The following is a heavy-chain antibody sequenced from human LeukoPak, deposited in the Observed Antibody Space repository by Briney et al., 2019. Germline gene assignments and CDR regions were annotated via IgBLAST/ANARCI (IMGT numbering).Heavy chain of an antibody. CDR1: GFTFSTYA. J-gene: IGHJ4*02. CDR2: ISGSGGNT. Sequence: GGSLRLSCAASGFTFSTYAMSWVRQAPGKGLHWVSGISGSGGNTYYADSVKGRFTISRDNSKNTLFLQMNSLRAEDTAVYYCAKLGYITSGSSDYWGQGTLVTVSS. D-gene: IGHD6-6*01. CDR3: AKLGYITSGSSDY. V-gene: IGHV3-23*01.